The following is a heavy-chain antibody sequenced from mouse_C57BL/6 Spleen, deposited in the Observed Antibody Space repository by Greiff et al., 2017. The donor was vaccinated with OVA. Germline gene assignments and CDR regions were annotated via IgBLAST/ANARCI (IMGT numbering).Heavy chain of an antibody. V-gene: IGHV1-53*01. Sequence: VQLQQPGTELVKPGASVKLSCKASGYTFTSYWMHWVKQRPGQGLEWLGNINPSNGGTNYNEKFKSKATLTVDKSSSTAYMQLISLTSEDTAVYYCERGAHYYGCSYGYWGQGTTLTVSS. J-gene: IGHJ2*01. D-gene: IGHD1-1*01. CDR1: GYTFTSYW. CDR2: INPSNGGT. CDR3: ERGAHYYGCSYGY.